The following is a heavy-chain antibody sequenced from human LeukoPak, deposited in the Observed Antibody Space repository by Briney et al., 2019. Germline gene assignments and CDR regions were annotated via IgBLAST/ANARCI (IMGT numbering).Heavy chain of an antibody. CDR1: GFTFSSYA. J-gene: IGHJ4*02. CDR3: ARDRSVAATFDY. CDR2: ISYDGSNK. Sequence: GGSLRLSCAASGFTFSSYAMHWVRQAPGKGLEWVAVISYDGSNKYYADSVKGRFTISRDNSKNTLYLQMNSLRAEDTAVYYCARDRSVAATFDYWGQGTLVTVSS. D-gene: IGHD6-19*01. V-gene: IGHV3-30-3*01.